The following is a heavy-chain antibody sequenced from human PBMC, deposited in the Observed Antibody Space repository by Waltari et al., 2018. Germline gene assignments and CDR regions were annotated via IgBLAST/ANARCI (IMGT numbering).Heavy chain of an antibody. Sequence: EVQLVESGGGLVQPGGSLRLSCAASGFTFSSYSMNWVRQAPGKGLEWVSYISSSSSTIYYADSVKGRFTISRDNAKNSLYLQMNSLRAEDTAVYYCARARKGVSDYWGQGTLVTVSS. CDR1: GFTFSSYS. D-gene: IGHD3-16*01. CDR2: ISSSSSTI. J-gene: IGHJ4*02. V-gene: IGHV3-48*01. CDR3: ARARKGVSDY.